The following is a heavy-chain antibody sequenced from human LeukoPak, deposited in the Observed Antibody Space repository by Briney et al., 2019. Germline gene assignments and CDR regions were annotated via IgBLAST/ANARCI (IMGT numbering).Heavy chain of an antibody. CDR1: GFTFDDYA. CDR2: ISWNSGSI. Sequence: GGSLRFSCAASGFTFDDYAMHWVRQAPGKGLEWVSGISWNSGSIGYADSVKGRFTISRDNAKNSLYLQMNSLRAEDTALYYCAKDRHSSGWYGWFDPWGQGTLVTVSS. V-gene: IGHV3-9*01. J-gene: IGHJ5*02. D-gene: IGHD6-19*01. CDR3: AKDRHSSGWYGWFDP.